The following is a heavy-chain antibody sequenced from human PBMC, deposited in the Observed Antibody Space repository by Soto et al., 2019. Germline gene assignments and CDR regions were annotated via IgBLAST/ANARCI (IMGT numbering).Heavy chain of an antibody. V-gene: IGHV4-59*01. CDR1: GGSISSYY. D-gene: IGHD1-26*01. CDR3: ERSRGSPKGNALDI. Sequence: ASETLSLTCTVSGGSISSYYWSWIRQPPGKGLEWIGYIYYSGSTNYNPSLKSRVTISVDTSKNQLSLKLSSVTAADTAVYYCERSRGSPKGNALDIWGKGTMVP. J-gene: IGHJ3*02. CDR2: IYYSGST.